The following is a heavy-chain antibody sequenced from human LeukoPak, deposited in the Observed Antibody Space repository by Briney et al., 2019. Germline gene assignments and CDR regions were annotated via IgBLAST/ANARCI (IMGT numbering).Heavy chain of an antibody. CDR3: AKAVSSSWYDYFDY. D-gene: IGHD6-13*01. Sequence: GGSLRLSCAASGFTFSSYGMHWVRQTPGKGLEWVAVKSYDGSNKYYADSVKGRFTISRDNSKNTLYLQMNSLRAEDTAVYYCAKAVSSSWYDYFDYWGQGTLVTVSS. CDR1: GFTFSSYG. J-gene: IGHJ4*02. CDR2: KSYDGSNK. V-gene: IGHV3-30*18.